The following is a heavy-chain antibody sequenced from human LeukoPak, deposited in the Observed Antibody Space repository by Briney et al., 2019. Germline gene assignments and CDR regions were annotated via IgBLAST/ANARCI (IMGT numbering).Heavy chain of an antibody. CDR3: ATEGFDF. CDR2: ISKDGRNA. V-gene: IGHV3-30*04. Sequence: PGGSLRLSCAASGFTLSSFAMDWVRQAPGKGLEWVAVISKDGRNANYADSVKGRFTISRDNSKNMLYLQINTLRPEDTSLYYCATEGFDFWGQGTLVTVSS. J-gene: IGHJ3*01. CDR1: GFTLSSFA.